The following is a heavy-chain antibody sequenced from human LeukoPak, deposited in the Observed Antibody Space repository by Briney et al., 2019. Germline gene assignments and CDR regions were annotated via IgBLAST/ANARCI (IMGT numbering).Heavy chain of an antibody. V-gene: IGHV3-30*02. Sequence: GGSLRLSXAPAGFTFSSYGMHWVRQAPGKGLEWVAYTRYDGSTKYHVDSVKGRFTISRDNSKNTLYLQMNSLRAEDTALYYCAKDGGHYFVDYWGQGTLVTVSS. CDR3: AKDGGHYFVDY. J-gene: IGHJ4*02. CDR2: TRYDGSTK. CDR1: GFTFSSYG. D-gene: IGHD3-9*01.